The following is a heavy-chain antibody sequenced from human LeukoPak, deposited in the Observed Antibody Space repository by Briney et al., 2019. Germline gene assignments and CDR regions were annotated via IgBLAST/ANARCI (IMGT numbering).Heavy chain of an antibody. V-gene: IGHV4-59*01. CDR3: ARESRGWYGGNSEAFDY. Sequence: PSETLSLTCAVSGGSIRSYYWSWIRQPPGKGLEWIGYIYYSGSTNYNPSLKSRVTISVDTSKNQFSLKLSSVTAADTAVYYCARESRGWYGGNSEAFDYWGQGTLVTVSS. CDR1: GGSIRSYY. J-gene: IGHJ4*02. D-gene: IGHD4-23*01. CDR2: IYYSGST.